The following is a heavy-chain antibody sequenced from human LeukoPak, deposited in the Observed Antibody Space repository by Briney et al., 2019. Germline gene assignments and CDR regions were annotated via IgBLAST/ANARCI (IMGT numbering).Heavy chain of an antibody. V-gene: IGHV3-23*01. CDR2: ISGSGGST. D-gene: IGHD2-2*01. J-gene: IGHJ4*02. Sequence: GGSLRLSCAASGFTFSSYAMSWVRQAPGKGLEWVSAISGSGGSTYYADSVKGRFTTSRDNSKNTLYLQMNSLRAEDTAVYYCAKVSRFAVVPAAMLDYWGQGIQVTVSS. CDR1: GFTFSSYA. CDR3: AKVSRFAVVPAAMLDY.